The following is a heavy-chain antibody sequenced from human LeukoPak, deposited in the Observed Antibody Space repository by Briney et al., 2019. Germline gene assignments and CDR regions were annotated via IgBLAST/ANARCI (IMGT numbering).Heavy chain of an antibody. CDR1: GFSFDDYA. V-gene: IGHV3-43D*04. Sequence: GGSLRLSCEASGFSFDDYAMHWVRQAPGKGLEWVSLISWDGGTTYYADSVKGRFTISRDNSKDSLYLQMNSLRGEDTAFYYCTTHPDYSRSIYNMDVWGKGTPVTVSS. J-gene: IGHJ6*03. CDR2: ISWDGGTT. CDR3: TTHPDYSRSIYNMDV. D-gene: IGHD6-13*01.